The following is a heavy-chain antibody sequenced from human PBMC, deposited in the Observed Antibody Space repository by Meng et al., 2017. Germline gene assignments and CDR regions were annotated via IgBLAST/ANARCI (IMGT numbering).Heavy chain of an antibody. D-gene: IGHD6-13*01. CDR2: INHSGST. J-gene: IGHJ4*02. CDR1: GGSFSGYY. V-gene: IGHV4-34*01. CDR3: ARVRPYSSSWYLKWGVFDY. Sequence: SETLSFTCAVYGGSFSGYYWSWIRQPPGKGLEWIGEINHSGSTNYNPSLKSRVTISVDTSKNQFSLKLSSVTAADTAVYYCARVRPYSSSWYLKWGVFDYWGQGTLVTVSS.